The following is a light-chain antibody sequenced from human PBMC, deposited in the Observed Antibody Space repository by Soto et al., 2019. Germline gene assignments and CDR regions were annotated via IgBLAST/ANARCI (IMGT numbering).Light chain of an antibody. CDR3: QQRGNWPPVT. CDR1: QSVSSY. CDR2: DAS. J-gene: IGKJ4*01. Sequence: EIVLTQSPATLSLSPGERATLSCRASQSVSSYLAWYQQKPGQAPRLLIYDASNRATGIPARFRGSGSGTDFTLAISSLEPEDFAIYYCQQRGNWPPVTFGGGTKVEIK. V-gene: IGKV3-11*01.